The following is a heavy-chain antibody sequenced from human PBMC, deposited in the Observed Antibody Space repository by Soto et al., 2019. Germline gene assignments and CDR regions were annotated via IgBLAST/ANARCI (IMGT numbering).Heavy chain of an antibody. D-gene: IGHD3-16*01. CDR2: INHVEGT. CDR1: GGFLSESY. Sequence: SETLSLTCAVYGGFLSESYWTWIRQPPGKGLEWIGEINHVEGTNYNPSLKSRVTMSVDTSQNQFSLRLISVTAADAAMYFCVRIRYQLPSSVLWLDPWGQGTPVTVSS. J-gene: IGHJ5*02. CDR3: VRIRYQLPSSVLWLDP. V-gene: IGHV4-34*01.